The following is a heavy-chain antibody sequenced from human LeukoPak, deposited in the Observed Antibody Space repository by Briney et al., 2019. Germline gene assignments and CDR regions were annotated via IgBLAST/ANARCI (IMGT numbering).Heavy chain of an antibody. V-gene: IGHV4-38-2*02. CDR3: ARVNAPVATFDY. D-gene: IGHD1-1*01. CDR2: TSHSGNT. Sequence: PSETLSLTCTVSGYSISSTYYGAWIRQPPGKGLEWIATTSHSGNTYYTPSLESRLTISLDTSKKHFSLRLSSVTAADTAVYYCARVNAPVATFDYWGLGTLVAVSS. J-gene: IGHJ4*02. CDR1: GYSISSTYY.